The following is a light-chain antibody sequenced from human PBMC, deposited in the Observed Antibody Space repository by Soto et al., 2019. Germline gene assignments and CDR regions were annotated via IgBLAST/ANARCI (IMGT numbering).Light chain of an antibody. CDR1: QSVSSSY. Sequence: EIVLTQSPGTLSLSPGERATLSCRASQSVSSSYLAWYQQKPGQAPRLLIYCASSRATGIPDRFSGSGCGTDVTLTISRREPEDFAVYYCQQYGSSPRTFGQGTKLEIK. J-gene: IGKJ2*01. CDR2: CAS. CDR3: QQYGSSPRT. V-gene: IGKV3-20*01.